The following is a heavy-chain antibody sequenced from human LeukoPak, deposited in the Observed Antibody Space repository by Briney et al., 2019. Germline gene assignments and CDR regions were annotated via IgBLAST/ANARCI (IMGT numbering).Heavy chain of an antibody. D-gene: IGHD3-10*01. V-gene: IGHV1-18*01. CDR1: GYTFTSYG. CDR2: ISAYNGNT. CDR3: ARDRDGSPYDVFDI. J-gene: IGHJ3*02. Sequence: ASVKVSCKASGYTFTSYGISWVRQAPGQGLEWMGWISAYNGNTNYAQKLQGRVTMTTDTSTSTAYMQLRSLRSDDTAVSYCARDRDGSPYDVFDIWGQGTMVTVSS.